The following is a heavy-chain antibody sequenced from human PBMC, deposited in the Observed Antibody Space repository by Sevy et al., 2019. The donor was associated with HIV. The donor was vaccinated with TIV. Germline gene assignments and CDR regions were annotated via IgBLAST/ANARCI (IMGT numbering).Heavy chain of an antibody. Sequence: ASVKVSCKASGGTFSIYAICWVRQAPGQGLEWMGGFIPMFDTANYAQKFQGKVTLTADGSTTTAYMELSSLSFDDTAVYYCAASYFDSSGYSPLFYYGMDVWGQGTTVTVSS. CDR2: FIPMFDTA. CDR3: AASYFDSSGYSPLFYYGMDV. J-gene: IGHJ6*02. D-gene: IGHD3-22*01. V-gene: IGHV1-69*13. CDR1: GGTFSIYA.